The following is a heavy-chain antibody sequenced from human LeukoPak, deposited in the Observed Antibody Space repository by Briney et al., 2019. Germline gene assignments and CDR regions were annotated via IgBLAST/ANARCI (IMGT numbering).Heavy chain of an antibody. Sequence: PGRSLRLSCAASGFTFSSYGMHWVRQAPGKGLERVAVIWYDGSNKYYADSVKGRFTISRDNSKNTLYLQMNSLRAEDTAVYYCARDKTERFDYWGQGTLVTVSS. V-gene: IGHV3-33*01. CDR3: ARDKTERFDY. J-gene: IGHJ4*02. CDR2: IWYDGSNK. D-gene: IGHD1-26*01. CDR1: GFTFSSYG.